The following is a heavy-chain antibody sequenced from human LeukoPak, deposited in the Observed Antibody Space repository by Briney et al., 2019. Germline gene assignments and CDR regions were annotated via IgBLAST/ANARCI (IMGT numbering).Heavy chain of an antibody. D-gene: IGHD1-26*01. J-gene: IGHJ4*02. CDR3: ARLAAATSFDY. CDR2: IYRSGIT. Sequence: SETLSLTCAVSGYSISNGYYWGWIRPPPGKGLEWIGSIYRSGITYHNPSLKSGVTLSVDTSNNQFSLRLSTVTAADTAVYYCARLAAATSFDYWGQGTLVTVSS. CDR1: GYSISNGYY. V-gene: IGHV4-38-2*01.